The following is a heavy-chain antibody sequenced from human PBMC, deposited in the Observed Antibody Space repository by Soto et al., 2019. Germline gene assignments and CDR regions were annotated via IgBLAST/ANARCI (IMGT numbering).Heavy chain of an antibody. V-gene: IGHV6-1*01. CDR1: GDSISSNTGA. D-gene: IGHD6-13*01. Sequence: SQTLSLTCAISGDSISSNTGAWNWIRQSPSRGLEWLGRTYYRSKWYYDYAESVKSRIIINPDTSKNQFSLHLSSVTPEDTDLYYCARAFAGTIQHWGQGTLVTVSS. CDR2: TYYRSKWYY. CDR3: ARAFAGTIQH. J-gene: IGHJ1*01.